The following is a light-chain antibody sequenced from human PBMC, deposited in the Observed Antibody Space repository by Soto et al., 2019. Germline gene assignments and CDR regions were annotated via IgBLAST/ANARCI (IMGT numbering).Light chain of an antibody. Sequence: QSVLTQPTSVSGSPGQSITISCTGNHNDIGTYDYVSWYQQHPGRAPRLLIYGVTTRPSGISDRFSASKSGLTASLTISGLQPEDEADYYCSPFTSDRIDVFGPGTKVTVL. CDR3: SPFTSDRIDV. CDR2: GVT. J-gene: IGLJ1*01. CDR1: HNDIGTYDY. V-gene: IGLV2-14*03.